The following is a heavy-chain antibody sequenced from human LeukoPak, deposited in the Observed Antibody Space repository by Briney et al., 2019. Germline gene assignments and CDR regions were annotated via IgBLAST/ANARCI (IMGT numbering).Heavy chain of an antibody. V-gene: IGHV4-59*01. CDR2: IYYSGST. J-gene: IGHJ4*02. CDR3: AKDRQQQLVLDYFDY. CDR1: GGSISSYY. D-gene: IGHD6-13*01. Sequence: PSETLSLTCTVSGGSISSYYWSWIRQPPGKGLEWIGYIYYSGSTNYNPSLKSRVTISVDTSKNQFSLKLSSVTAADTAVYYCAKDRQQQLVLDYFDYWGQGTLVTVSS.